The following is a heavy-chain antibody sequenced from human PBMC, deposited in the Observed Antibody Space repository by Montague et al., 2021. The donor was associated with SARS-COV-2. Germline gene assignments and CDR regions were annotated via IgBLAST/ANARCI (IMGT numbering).Heavy chain of an antibody. J-gene: IGHJ4*02. D-gene: IGHD6-13*01. CDR1: GDSISSYY. Sequence: SETLSLTCDVYGDSISSYYWSWIRQPAGKGLEWIGRIYTSGSTNYNPSLKSRVTMSVDTSKNQFSLKLSSVTAADTAVYYCARPQQQLAFDYWGQGTLVTVSS. CDR3: ARPQQQLAFDY. V-gene: IGHV4-59*10. CDR2: IYTSGST.